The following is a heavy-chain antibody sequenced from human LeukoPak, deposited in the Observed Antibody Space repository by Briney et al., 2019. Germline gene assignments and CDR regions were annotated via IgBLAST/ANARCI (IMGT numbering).Heavy chain of an antibody. V-gene: IGHV3-74*01. CDR3: TTDTFGARDS. J-gene: IGHJ4*02. Sequence: GGSLRLSCAASGYIFSRYWMHWVRQGPGKGLVWVSRINEDGSSTSYAESVRGRFTISRDNAKNTLYLQMNSLRAEDAAVYYCTTDTFGARDSWGQGALVTVSS. CDR1: GYIFSRYW. D-gene: IGHD3-10*01. CDR2: INEDGSST.